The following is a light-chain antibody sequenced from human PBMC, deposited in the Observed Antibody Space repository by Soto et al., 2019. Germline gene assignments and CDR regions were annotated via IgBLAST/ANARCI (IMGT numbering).Light chain of an antibody. J-gene: IGLJ1*01. CDR1: SSDVGASEY. CDR2: QVS. Sequence: QSALTQPPSASGYPGQSVTISCTGTSSDVGASEYVSWYQQHPGKAPKLMIYQVSKRPSGVPDRFSGSRSGNTASLTVSGLQAEDEADYYCTSYTSSYIFVLGGGTKLTVL. V-gene: IGLV2-8*01. CDR3: TSYTSSYIFV.